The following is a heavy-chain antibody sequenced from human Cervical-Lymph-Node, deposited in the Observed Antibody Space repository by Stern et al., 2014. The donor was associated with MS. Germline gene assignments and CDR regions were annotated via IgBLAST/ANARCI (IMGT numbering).Heavy chain of an antibody. CDR2: ISYDGSNQ. J-gene: IGHJ6*02. Sequence: VQLVESGGGVVQPGRSLRLSCAASGFTFSSYGMHWVRQAPGKGLEWVAVISYDGSNQYYADSVKGRFTISRDNSKNTLYLQMNSLRAEDTAVYYCAKDLGGSYYHYYYGMDVWGQGTTVTVPS. CDR3: AKDLGGSYYHYYYGMDV. V-gene: IGHV3-30*18. CDR1: GFTFSSYG. D-gene: IGHD1-26*01.